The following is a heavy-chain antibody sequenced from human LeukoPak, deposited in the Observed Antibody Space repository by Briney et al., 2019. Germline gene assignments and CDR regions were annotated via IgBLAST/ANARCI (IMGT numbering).Heavy chain of an antibody. Sequence: PSETLSLTCSVSGGSISSSNYYWGWIRQPPGKGLEWIGTIYYTGSTYYNPSLKSRVTISIDTSKNQFSLKLSSVTAADTAVYDCARQGEITRYSSYDWRFNYWGQGTLVTVSS. D-gene: IGHD5-12*01. J-gene: IGHJ4*02. V-gene: IGHV4-39*01. CDR3: ARQGEITRYSSYDWRFNY. CDR1: GGSISSSNYY. CDR2: IYYTGST.